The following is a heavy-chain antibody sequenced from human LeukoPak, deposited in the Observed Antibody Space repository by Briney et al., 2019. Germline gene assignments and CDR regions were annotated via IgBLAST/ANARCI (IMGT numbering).Heavy chain of an antibody. Sequence: SGGSLRLSCAASGFTFSSYAMHWVRQAPGKGLEWVAVISYDGSNKYYADSVKGRFTISRDNSKNTLYLQMNSLRAEDTAVYYRAKDLDTMVRGVIRPSVAFDIWGQGTMVTVSS. CDR1: GFTFSSYA. CDR3: AKDLDTMVRGVIRPSVAFDI. V-gene: IGHV3-30-3*01. J-gene: IGHJ3*02. CDR2: ISYDGSNK. D-gene: IGHD3-10*01.